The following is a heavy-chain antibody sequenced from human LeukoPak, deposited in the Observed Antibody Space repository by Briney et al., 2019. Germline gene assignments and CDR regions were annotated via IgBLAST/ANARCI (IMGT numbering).Heavy chain of an antibody. Sequence: GRSLRLSCAASGFTFDDYAMHWVRQAPGKGLEWVSAISWNSGGIGYADSVKGRFTISRDNAKNSLYLQMNSLRAEDTALYYCAKGSIAAVAGSFFDYWGQGTLVTVSS. J-gene: IGHJ4*02. CDR3: AKGSIAAVAGSFFDY. D-gene: IGHD6-19*01. CDR1: GFTFDDYA. CDR2: ISWNSGGI. V-gene: IGHV3-9*01.